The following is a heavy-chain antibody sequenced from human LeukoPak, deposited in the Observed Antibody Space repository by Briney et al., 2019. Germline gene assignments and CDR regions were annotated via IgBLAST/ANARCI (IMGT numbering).Heavy chain of an antibody. CDR1: GGSISSGGYY. V-gene: IGHV4-31*03. CDR2: IYYSGST. Sequence: PSETLSLTCTVSGGSISSGGYYWSWIRQHPGKGLEWIGYIYYSGSTYYNPSLKSRVTISVDRSKNQFSLKLSSVTAADTAVYYCARGPNYYGMDVWGQGTTVTVSS. CDR3: ARGPNYYGMDV. J-gene: IGHJ6*02.